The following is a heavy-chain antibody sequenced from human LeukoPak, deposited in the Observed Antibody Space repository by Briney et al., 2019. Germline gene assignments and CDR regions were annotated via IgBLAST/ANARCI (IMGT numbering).Heavy chain of an antibody. CDR3: AKVGATDYYYGMDV. J-gene: IGHJ6*02. D-gene: IGHD1-26*01. CDR2: ISWNSGSI. Sequence: SLRLSCAASGFTFDDYAMPWVRQAPGKGLEWVSGISWNSGSIGYADSVKGRFTISRDNAKNSLYLQMNSLRAEDTALYYCAKVGATDYYYGMDVWVQGTTVTVSS. CDR1: GFTFDDYA. V-gene: IGHV3-9*01.